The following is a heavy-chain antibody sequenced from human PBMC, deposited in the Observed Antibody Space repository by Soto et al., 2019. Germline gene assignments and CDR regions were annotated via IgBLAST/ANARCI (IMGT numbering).Heavy chain of an antibody. CDR2: INSEGSVS. CDR3: ARGDCVGGTCYSLAGSFYYYMDV. J-gene: IGHJ6*03. Sequence: VQLVESGGGLVQPGGSLRLSCAASGFTFSNYWMYWVRQAPGKGREWVSRINSEGSVSSYADSVKGRLTISRDNVKNTLYLQMDSLRAEDTAVYYCARGDCVGGTCYSLAGSFYYYMDVWGKGTTVTVFS. CDR1: GFTFSNYW. D-gene: IGHD2-15*01. V-gene: IGHV3-74*02.